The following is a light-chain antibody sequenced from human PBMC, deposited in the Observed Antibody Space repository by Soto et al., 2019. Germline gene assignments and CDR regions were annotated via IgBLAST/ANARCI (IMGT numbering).Light chain of an antibody. V-gene: IGKV1-39*01. CDR3: QQTYSSPPYT. CDR2: DAS. CDR1: QTIRTY. J-gene: IGKJ2*01. Sequence: DIQMTQSPSSLSATVGDRVTITCRASQTIRTYLNWYQQKPGKAPKLLIYDASSLESGVPSRLTGSGSGTDFTLTISSLQPEDFATYYCQQTYSSPPYTFGQGTNLEIK.